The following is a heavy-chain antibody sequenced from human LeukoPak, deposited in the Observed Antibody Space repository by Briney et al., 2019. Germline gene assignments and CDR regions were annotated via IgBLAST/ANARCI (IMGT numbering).Heavy chain of an antibody. Sequence: SETLSLTCSVSGGSISSSSYYWAWIHQPPGKGLEWIGSIYYSGTTYYNPSLKSRVTMSVDTSKNQFSLKLSSVTAADTAVYYCARGGYCSGGSCYSNWFDPWGQGTLVTVSS. J-gene: IGHJ5*02. V-gene: IGHV4-39*01. D-gene: IGHD2-15*01. CDR1: GGSISSSSYY. CDR2: IYYSGTT. CDR3: ARGGYCSGGSCYSNWFDP.